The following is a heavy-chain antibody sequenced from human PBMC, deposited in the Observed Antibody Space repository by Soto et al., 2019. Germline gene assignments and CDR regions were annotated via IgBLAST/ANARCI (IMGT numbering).Heavy chain of an antibody. Sequence: QVQLVESGGGVVQPGRSLRLSCAASGFTFSSYPMDWVRQAPGKGLEWVALISYDGRNEYYADSVKGRFTISRDNAKNSLYLQMNSLRAEDTAVYYCAREAYDFWSGYYNYWGQGTLVTVSS. V-gene: IGHV3-30*04. CDR2: ISYDGRNE. CDR1: GFTFSSYP. CDR3: AREAYDFWSGYYNY. J-gene: IGHJ4*02. D-gene: IGHD3-3*01.